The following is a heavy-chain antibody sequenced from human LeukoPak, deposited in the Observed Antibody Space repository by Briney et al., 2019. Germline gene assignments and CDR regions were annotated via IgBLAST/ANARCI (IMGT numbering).Heavy chain of an antibody. CDR3: ARHQRFSYGMDV. CDR2: IYYSGST. CDR1: GGSISSYY. J-gene: IGHJ6*02. Sequence: SETLSLTCTVSGGSISSYYWSWIRQPPGKGLEWIGYIYYSGSTNYNPSLKSRVTISVDTSKNQFSLKLSSVTAADTAVYYCARHQRFSYGMDVWGQGTTVTVSS. V-gene: IGHV4-59*08. D-gene: IGHD2/OR15-2a*01.